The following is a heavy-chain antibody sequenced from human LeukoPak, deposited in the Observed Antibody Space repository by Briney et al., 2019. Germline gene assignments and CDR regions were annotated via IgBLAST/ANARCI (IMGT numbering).Heavy chain of an antibody. CDR2: MYYSGST. D-gene: IGHD3-9*01. V-gene: IGHV4-59*12. CDR3: ARTTLLYSDWSPDAFDI. J-gene: IGHJ3*02. Sequence: PSETLSLTCTVSGGSISSYYWSWIRQPPGKGLEYIGYMYYSGSTNYNPSLKSRVTISVDTSKNQFSLKLSSVTAADTAVYYCARTTLLYSDWSPDAFDIWGQGTMVTVSS. CDR1: GGSISSYY.